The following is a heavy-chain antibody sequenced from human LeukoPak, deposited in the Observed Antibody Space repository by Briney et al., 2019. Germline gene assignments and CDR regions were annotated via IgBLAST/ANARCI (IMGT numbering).Heavy chain of an antibody. J-gene: IGHJ4*02. CDR2: ISSSSSYI. V-gene: IGHV3-21*01. CDR3: ARDPRAGYSGYGASYFDY. D-gene: IGHD5-12*01. Sequence: WGSLRLSCAASGFTFSSYSMNWVRQAPGKGLEWVSSISSSSSYIYYADSVKGRFTISRDNAKNSLYLQMNSLRAEDTAVYYCARDPRAGYSGYGASYFDYWGQGTLVTVSS. CDR1: GFTFSSYS.